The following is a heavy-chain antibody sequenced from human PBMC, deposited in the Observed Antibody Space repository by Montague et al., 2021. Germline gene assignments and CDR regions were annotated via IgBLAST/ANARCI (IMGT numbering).Heavy chain of an antibody. CDR1: GDSITTYS. D-gene: IGHD1-26*01. CDR3: ARDTVGASGYFYYFYMDV. Sequence: SEILSLTCTVFGDSITTYSWSWIRQPAGKGLEWIGRLSNGGSANSNPSLKSRVSMSVDTSKNQFSLKLSSVTAADTAVYFCARDTVGASGYFYYFYMDVWGRGTTVTVSS. CDR2: LSNGGSA. V-gene: IGHV4-4*07. J-gene: IGHJ6*03.